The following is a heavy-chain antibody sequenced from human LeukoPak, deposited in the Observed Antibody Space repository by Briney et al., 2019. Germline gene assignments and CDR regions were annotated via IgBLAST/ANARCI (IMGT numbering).Heavy chain of an antibody. CDR3: ARAHQRSLDAFDI. CDR2: IYISGST. D-gene: IGHD2-2*01. Sequence: PSETLSLTCTVSGGSISSGSYYWGWIRQPAGKGLEWIGRIYISGSTNYNPSIERRFTISVDTSKNQFSLKLSSVTAADTAVYYCARAHQRSLDAFDIWGQGTMVTVSS. J-gene: IGHJ3*02. CDR1: GGSISSGSYY. V-gene: IGHV4-61*02.